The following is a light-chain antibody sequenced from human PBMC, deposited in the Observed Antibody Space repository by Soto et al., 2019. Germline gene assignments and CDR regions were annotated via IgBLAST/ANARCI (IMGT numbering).Light chain of an antibody. CDR2: GAY. CDR1: QSVSSNY. V-gene: IGKV3-20*01. Sequence: EIVLTQSPGTLSLSPGERATLSCRASQSVSSNYLAWHQQKPGQAPRLLIFGAYRRATGIPDRFSGSGSGRDFTLTISSLQPDDFATYYCQQYNSYWTFGQGTKVDIK. CDR3: QQYNSYWT. J-gene: IGKJ1*01.